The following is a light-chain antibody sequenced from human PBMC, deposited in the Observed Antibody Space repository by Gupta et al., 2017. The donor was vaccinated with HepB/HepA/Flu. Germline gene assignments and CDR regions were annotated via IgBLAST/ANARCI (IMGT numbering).Light chain of an antibody. V-gene: IGKV1-39*01. CDR3: QQCLTTPIT. J-gene: IGKJ5*01. CDR2: SAS. Sequence: DIQMTQSPSSLSASVGDRVTITCRASQSIRNYLNWYQHKPGKAPKLLIYSASTLQNEVTSRFSGSGSGTEFTLTISSLQPEDFAAYYCQQCLTTPITFGQGTRLELK. CDR1: QSIRNY.